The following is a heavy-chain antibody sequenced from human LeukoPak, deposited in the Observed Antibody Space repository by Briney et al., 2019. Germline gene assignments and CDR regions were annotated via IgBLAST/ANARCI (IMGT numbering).Heavy chain of an antibody. CDR1: GFTVRSNY. J-gene: IGHJ6*02. V-gene: IGHV3-66*01. CDR2: IYSGGNT. Sequence: GGSLRLSCAASGFTVRSNYMNWVRQAPGKGLEWVSTIYSGGNTYYADSVKGRFTISSDISKNTLYLQMNSLRAEDTAVYYCARDKRYCSGGSCQYYYYYGMDVWGQGTTVTVSS. CDR3: ARDKRYCSGGSCQYYYYYGMDV. D-gene: IGHD2-15*01.